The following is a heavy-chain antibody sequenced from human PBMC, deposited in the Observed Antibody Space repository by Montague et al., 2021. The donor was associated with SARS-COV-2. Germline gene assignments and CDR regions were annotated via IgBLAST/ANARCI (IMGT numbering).Heavy chain of an antibody. V-gene: IGHV4-34*01. J-gene: IGHJ4*02. CDR3: ARRGSSVWGVTVSAEIDY. CDR2: SNQSGRT. D-gene: IGHD3-10*01. Sequence: SETLSLTCAVYGGSFSGYYWSWIRQPQEKGLGWVGESNQSGRTNNNPSLKSRVIVSVDTAKNQFYLKLSAVTAADTAVYYCARRGSSVWGVTVSAEIDYWGQGILVIVSS. CDR1: GGSFSGYY.